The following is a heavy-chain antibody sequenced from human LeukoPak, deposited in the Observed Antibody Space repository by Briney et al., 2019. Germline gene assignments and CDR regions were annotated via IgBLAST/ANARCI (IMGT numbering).Heavy chain of an antibody. J-gene: IGHJ4*02. CDR1: GFTFSSCV. CDR3: AKRVATIDDY. D-gene: IGHD5-24*01. V-gene: IGHV3-23*01. Sequence: PGGSLRLSSAASGFTFSSCVMSWVRQAPGKGLEWVSAISGSGGSTYYADSVKGRFTISRDNSKNTLYLQMNSLRAEDTAVYYCAKRVATIDDYWGQGTLVTVSS. CDR2: ISGSGGST.